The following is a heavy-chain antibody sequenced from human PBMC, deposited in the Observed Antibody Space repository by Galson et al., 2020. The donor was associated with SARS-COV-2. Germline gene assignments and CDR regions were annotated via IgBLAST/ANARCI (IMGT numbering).Heavy chain of an antibody. Sequence: GGSLRLSCAASGFTFSLYPMSWVRQAPGKGLEWVSEFRVSGGTTHYAQSVKGRFTISRDNSKNTLYLQMDGLTTEDTAIYYCAREVPLASRTDEYVQYWGQGALVTVSS. CDR1: GFTFSLYP. J-gene: IGHJ1*01. D-gene: IGHD5-12*01. CDR2: FRVSGGTT. CDR3: AREVPLASRTDEYVQY. V-gene: IGHV3-23*01.